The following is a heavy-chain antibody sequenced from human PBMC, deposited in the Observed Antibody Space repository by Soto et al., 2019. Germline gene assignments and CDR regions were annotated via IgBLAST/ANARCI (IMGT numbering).Heavy chain of an antibody. V-gene: IGHV5-51*01. J-gene: IGHJ4*02. D-gene: IGHD3-22*01. CDR3: ATLSYYDSYSGFDY. CDR1: TYTFATYW. CDR2: IYPGDSDT. Sequence: PGESLKISCKGSTYTFATYWIGWVRQMPGKGLEWMGLIYPGDSDTKYSPSFQGQVTISADKSISTAYLRWSSLKASDTAMYYCATLSYYDSYSGFDYWGQGTLVTVS.